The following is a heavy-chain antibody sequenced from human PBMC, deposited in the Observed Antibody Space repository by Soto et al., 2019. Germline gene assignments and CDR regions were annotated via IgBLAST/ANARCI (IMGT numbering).Heavy chain of an antibody. D-gene: IGHD6-19*01. CDR1: GFTFSSYG. Sequence: GGSLRLSCAASGFTFSSYGMHWVRQAPGKGLEWVAVISYDGSNKYYADSVKGRFTISRDNSKNTLYLQMNSLRAEDTAVYYCAKDGYSSGWSPYYFDYWGRGTLVTVSS. V-gene: IGHV3-30*18. CDR2: ISYDGSNK. CDR3: AKDGYSSGWSPYYFDY. J-gene: IGHJ4*02.